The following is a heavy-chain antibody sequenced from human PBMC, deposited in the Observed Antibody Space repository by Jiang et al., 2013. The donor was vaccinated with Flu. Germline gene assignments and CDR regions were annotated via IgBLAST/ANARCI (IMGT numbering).Heavy chain of an antibody. V-gene: IGHV4-4*07. D-gene: IGHD3-10*01. CDR2: IHGSGST. CDR1: GDSIRNYY. J-gene: IGHJ4*02. Sequence: GSGLVKPSETLSLTCTVSGDSIRNYYWSWIRQPAGKGLEWLGRIHGSGSTNYNPSLAGRVKMSVDRSRSQLSLELSSVTVADTAVYYCVRGGRESRYSDYWGQGTLVTVSS. CDR3: VRGGRESRYSDY.